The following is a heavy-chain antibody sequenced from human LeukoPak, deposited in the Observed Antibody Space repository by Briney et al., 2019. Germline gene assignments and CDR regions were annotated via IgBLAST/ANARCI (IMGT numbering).Heavy chain of an antibody. V-gene: IGHV4-39*07. J-gene: IGHJ3*02. D-gene: IGHD3-22*01. CDR3: ARDGGYYDSLYFDI. CDR2: IYYSGST. CDR1: GGSISSSSYY. Sequence: SETLSLTCTVSGGSISSSSYYWGWIRQPPGKGLEWIGSIYYSGSTYYNPSLKSRVTISVDTSKNQFSLKLSSVTAADTAVYYCARDGGYYDSLYFDIWGQGTMVTVSS.